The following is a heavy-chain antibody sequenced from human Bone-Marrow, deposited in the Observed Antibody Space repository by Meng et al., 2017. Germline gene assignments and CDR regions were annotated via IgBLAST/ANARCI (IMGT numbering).Heavy chain of an antibody. CDR1: AGSISASSFY. CDR3: AREWGTLATAANDY. V-gene: IGHV4-39*07. Sequence: QPLAAEAGPRLVKPSETLSLTRNVSAGSISASSFYWGWIRQAPGKGLEWIGTLHDSGSTYYNPSLRSRVTISADTSNSQFSLKLSSVTAADTAVYYCAREWGTLATAANDYWGQGTLVTVSS. J-gene: IGHJ4*02. CDR2: LHDSGST. D-gene: IGHD6-13*01.